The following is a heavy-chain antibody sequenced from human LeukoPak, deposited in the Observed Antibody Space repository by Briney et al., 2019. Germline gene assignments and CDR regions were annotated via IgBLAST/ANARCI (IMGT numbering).Heavy chain of an antibody. CDR3: ARDPIVVVVAARSTPFDY. J-gene: IGHJ4*02. CDR2: IIPIFGTA. CDR1: GGTFSSYA. Sequence: GASVKVSCKASGGTFSSYAISWVRQAPGQGLEWMGGIIPIFGTANYAQKFQGRVTITADESTSTAYMELSSLRSEDTAVYYCARDPIVVVVAARSTPFDYWGQGTLVTVSS. D-gene: IGHD2-15*01. V-gene: IGHV1-69*13.